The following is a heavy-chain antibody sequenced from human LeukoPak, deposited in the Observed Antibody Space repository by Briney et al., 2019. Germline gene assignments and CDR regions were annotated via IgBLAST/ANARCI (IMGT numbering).Heavy chain of an antibody. CDR2: ISGSGGST. J-gene: IGHJ3*02. CDR3: ARDREYYDILTGRGDAFDI. D-gene: IGHD3-9*01. CDR1: GFTFSSYA. V-gene: IGHV3-23*01. Sequence: GGSLRLSCAASGFTFSSYAMSWVRQVPGKGLEWVSAISGSGGSTYYADSVKGRFTISRDNAKNSLYLQMNSLRAEDTAVYYCARDREYYDILTGRGDAFDIWGQGTMVTVSS.